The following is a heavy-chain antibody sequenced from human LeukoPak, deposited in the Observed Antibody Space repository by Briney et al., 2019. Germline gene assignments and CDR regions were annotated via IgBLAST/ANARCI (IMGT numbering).Heavy chain of an antibody. Sequence: SDTLSLTCAVSVGSISSGNWWSWVRQSPGKGLEWIGDIYHNGTPNYSPSLKSRVTISADTFKNYFSLKLTSVTAADTAVYYCATAPILRGEGGEHYKNGMDVWGQGTTVIVSS. CDR2: IYHNGTP. CDR3: ATAPILRGEGGEHYKNGMDV. V-gene: IGHV4-4*02. J-gene: IGHJ6*02. D-gene: IGHD2-2*02. CDR1: VGSISSGNW.